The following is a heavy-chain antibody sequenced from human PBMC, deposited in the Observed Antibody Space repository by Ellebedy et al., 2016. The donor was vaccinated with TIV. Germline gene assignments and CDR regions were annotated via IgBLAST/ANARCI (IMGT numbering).Heavy chain of an antibody. V-gene: IGHV4-61*01. Sequence: GSLRLSCTVSGGSVSSGSHYWTWIRQPPGKGLEWIGYRYYIGPTNYNPSLKSRVTISEDTSKNQFSLRLSSVTAADTAVYYCAGGSYTPYGMDVWGQGTTVTVSS. CDR1: GGSVSSGSHY. J-gene: IGHJ6*02. CDR3: AGGSYTPYGMDV. D-gene: IGHD2-2*02. CDR2: RYYIGPT.